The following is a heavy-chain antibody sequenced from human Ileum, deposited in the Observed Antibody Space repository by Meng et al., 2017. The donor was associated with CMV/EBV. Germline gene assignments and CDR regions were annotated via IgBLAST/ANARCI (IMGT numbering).Heavy chain of an antibody. V-gene: IGHV4-4*07. J-gene: IGHJ4*02. D-gene: IGHD3-16*01. CDR1: CHSLISFD. CDR2: IYRGGST. CDR3: ARGPGGFGDFNFDY. Sequence: QGWLRQSGPGMVKASETVSPALTVTCHSLISFDGSWIRQPAGKALESIGRIYRGGSTNYHPSLKSRVTLSVDTSKNQFSMRLTSVTAADTAVYYCARGPGGFGDFNFDYWGQGTLVTVSS.